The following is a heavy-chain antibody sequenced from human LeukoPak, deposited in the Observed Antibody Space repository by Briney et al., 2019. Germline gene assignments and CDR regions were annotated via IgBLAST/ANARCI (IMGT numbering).Heavy chain of an antibody. Sequence: ASVKVSCKASGTTFSRSAISWVRQAPGQGLEWMGGVITILGTTNYAQKFQDRVSITTDESTSTAYMEVSSLRSVDTAVYYCARDDGSATLGFDSWGQGTLVTVSS. CDR3: ARDDGSATLGFDS. D-gene: IGHD1-26*01. CDR1: GTTFSRSA. V-gene: IGHV1-69*05. CDR2: VITILGTT. J-gene: IGHJ4*02.